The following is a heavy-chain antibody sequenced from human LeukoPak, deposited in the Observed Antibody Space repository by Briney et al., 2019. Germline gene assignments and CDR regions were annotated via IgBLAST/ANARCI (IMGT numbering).Heavy chain of an antibody. Sequence: PGGSLRLSCAASGFTFSSYSMNWVRQAPGKGLEWVSSISSSSSYIYYADSVKGRFTISRDNAKNSLYLQMNRLRAEDTAVYYCARERFYDILTGDAFDIWGQGTMVTVSS. CDR2: ISSSSSYI. CDR3: ARERFYDILTGDAFDI. D-gene: IGHD3-9*01. CDR1: GFTFSSYS. J-gene: IGHJ3*02. V-gene: IGHV3-21*01.